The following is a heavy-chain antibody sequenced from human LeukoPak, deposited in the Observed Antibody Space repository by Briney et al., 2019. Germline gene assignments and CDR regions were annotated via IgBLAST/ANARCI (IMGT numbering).Heavy chain of an antibody. D-gene: IGHD2-15*01. CDR2: ISYDGSNK. CDR1: GFTFSSYA. V-gene: IGHV3-30*04. J-gene: IGHJ4*02. CDR3: ARDRLKDIVVVVAATPDY. Sequence: AGGSLRLSCAASGFTFSSYAMHWVRQAPGKGLEWVAVISYDGSNKYYADSVKGRFTISRDNSKNTLYLQMNSQRAEDTAVYYCARDRLKDIVVVVAATPDYWGQGTLVTVSS.